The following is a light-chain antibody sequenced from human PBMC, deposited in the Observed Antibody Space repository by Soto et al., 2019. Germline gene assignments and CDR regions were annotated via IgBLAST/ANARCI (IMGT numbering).Light chain of an antibody. Sequence: EIVLTQSPGTLSLSPGERATLSCRASQSLSSTYLAWYQQKPGQAPRLLIYGASTRATGIPDRFSGRGSATDFTLTISRLEPEEFAVYHCQQYGNSPPTFGGGTKVEI. J-gene: IGKJ4*01. V-gene: IGKV3-20*01. CDR1: QSLSSTY. CDR2: GAS. CDR3: QQYGNSPPT.